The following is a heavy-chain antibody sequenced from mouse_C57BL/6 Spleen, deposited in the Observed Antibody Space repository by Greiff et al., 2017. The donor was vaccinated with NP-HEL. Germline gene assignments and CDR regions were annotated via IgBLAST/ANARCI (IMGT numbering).Heavy chain of an antibody. V-gene: IGHV1-54*01. CDR2: INPGSGGT. J-gene: IGHJ1*03. D-gene: IGHD1-1*01. CDR3: ARSKAPPVVARYFDV. Sequence: QVQLKQSGAELVRPGTSVKVSCKASGYAFTNYLIEWVKQRPGQGLEWIGVINPGSGGTNYNEKFKGKATLTADKSSSTAYMQLSSLTSEDSAVYFCARSKAPPVVARYFDVWGTGTTVTVSS. CDR1: GYAFTNYL.